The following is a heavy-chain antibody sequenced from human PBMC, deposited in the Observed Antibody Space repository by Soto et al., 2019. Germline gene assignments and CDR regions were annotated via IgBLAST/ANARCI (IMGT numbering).Heavy chain of an antibody. D-gene: IGHD2-8*01. Sequence: PGGSLRLSCAASGFTFNNYAMNWVRQAPGRCLEWVSIICPTGDITYYADSVKGRFTISIDNFQNTVFLQMNSLRAEDTAIYFCAKVRLTDYLRYAPHLWGQGTLVTVSS. CDR3: AKVRLTDYLRYAPHL. J-gene: IGHJ3*01. CDR2: ICPTGDIT. CDR1: GFTFNNYA. V-gene: IGHV3-23*01.